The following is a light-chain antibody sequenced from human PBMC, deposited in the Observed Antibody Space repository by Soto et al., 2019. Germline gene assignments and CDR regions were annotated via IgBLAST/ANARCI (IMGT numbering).Light chain of an antibody. CDR3: QQSYSTPLT. CDR1: EGISNF. Sequence: IHLTQSPSFLSASVGDRVTITCRAGEGISNFLAWYQQKPGKAPELLIYTASTLRSGVPSRFSGSGSGTEFTLTISSLQPEDFATYYCQQSYSTPLTFGGGTKVEIK. V-gene: IGKV1-9*01. J-gene: IGKJ4*01. CDR2: TAS.